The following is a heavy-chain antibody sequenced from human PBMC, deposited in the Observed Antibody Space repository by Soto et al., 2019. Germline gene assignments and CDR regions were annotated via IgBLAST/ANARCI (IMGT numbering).Heavy chain of an antibody. CDR1: GFTFSSYA. V-gene: IGHV3-23*01. D-gene: IGHD2-15*01. CDR2: MSGVGGST. Sequence: EVQLLESGGGLVQPGGSLRLCCAASGFTFSSYAMSWVRQAPGKGLEWVSAMSGVGGSTYYADSVKGRFTISRDNSKNTMYLHMNSLRAEDTAVYYCARDSSIVVVWYFDLWGRGTLVTVSS. J-gene: IGHJ2*01. CDR3: ARDSSIVVVWYFDL.